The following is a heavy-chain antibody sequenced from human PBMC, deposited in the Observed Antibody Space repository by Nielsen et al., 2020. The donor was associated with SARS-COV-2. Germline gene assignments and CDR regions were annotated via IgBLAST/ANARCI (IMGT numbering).Heavy chain of an antibody. CDR1: GFTFSNYA. CDR3: AKGFGETFDS. Sequence: GESLKISCAASGFTFSNYAMSWVRQAPGKGLEWVSGISGSGDRETSANYADSVKGRFTISRDNSKNTVFLQMNSLRAEDTALYYCAKGFGETFDSWGQGSLVTVSS. V-gene: IGHV3-23*01. J-gene: IGHJ4*02. CDR2: ISGSGDRETSA. D-gene: IGHD3-10*01.